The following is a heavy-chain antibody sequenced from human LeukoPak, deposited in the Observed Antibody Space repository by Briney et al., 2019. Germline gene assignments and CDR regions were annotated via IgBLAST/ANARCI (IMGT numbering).Heavy chain of an antibody. D-gene: IGHD2-21*02. CDR1: GYRFISNY. CDR2: MHPGNGNT. CDR3: AREGSYCVGGDCYSFDF. V-gene: IGHV1-2*02. J-gene: IGHJ4*02. Sequence: ASVKVSCKASGYRFISNYIQWVRQAPGLGPEWMGWMHPGNGNTRYAEKFQGRVTTTRDTSINTAYMDLNSPRSDDTAVYYCAREGSYCVGGDCYSFDFWGQGTLITVSS.